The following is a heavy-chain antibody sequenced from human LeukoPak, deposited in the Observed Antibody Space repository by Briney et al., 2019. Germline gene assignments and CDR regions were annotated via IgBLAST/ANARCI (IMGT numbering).Heavy chain of an antibody. CDR1: DGSITNYD. V-gene: IGHV4-59*01. CDR3: ARGKIWSPVYLSH. J-gene: IGHJ4*02. Sequence: SETLSLTCTVSDGSITNYDWSWVRQPPGKGLEFIGHVHYSGTTNYNPSLKSRVTISMDTSKNQFSLKLSSVTAADTAVYYCARGKIWSPVYLSHWGQGTLVTVSS. D-gene: IGHD3-10*01. CDR2: VHYSGTT.